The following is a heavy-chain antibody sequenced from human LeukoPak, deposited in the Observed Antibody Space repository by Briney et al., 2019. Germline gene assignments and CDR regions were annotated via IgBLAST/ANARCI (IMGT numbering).Heavy chain of an antibody. V-gene: IGHV4-59*11. D-gene: IGHD3-10*01. Sequence: SETLSLTCIVSGGPISTHYWSWSRQPPGKGLEWIGYNDYSGSTNYNPSLKSRVTISVDTSKNQFSLKLTSVTAADTAVYYCARGATFRGTYYMDVWGKGTTVTVSS. CDR3: ARGATFRGTYYMDV. J-gene: IGHJ6*03. CDR2: NDYSGST. CDR1: GGPISTHY.